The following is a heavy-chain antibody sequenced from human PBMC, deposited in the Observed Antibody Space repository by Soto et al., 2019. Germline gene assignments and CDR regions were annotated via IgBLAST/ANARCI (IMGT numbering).Heavy chain of an antibody. CDR2: INTDGSTT. J-gene: IGHJ4*02. D-gene: IGHD2-21*01. Sequence: PGGSLRLSCTASGFTFSSYWIYWVRQAPGKGLVWVSLINTDGSTTRYADYVKGRFTISRDNAKDKVYLQMNSLRADDTAVYYCLRGVVRRGQGT. CDR3: LRGVVR. V-gene: IGHV3-74*01. CDR1: GFTFSSYW.